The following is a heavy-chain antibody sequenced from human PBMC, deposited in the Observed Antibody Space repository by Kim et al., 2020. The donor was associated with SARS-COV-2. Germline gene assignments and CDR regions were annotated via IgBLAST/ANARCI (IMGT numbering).Heavy chain of an antibody. Sequence: SQTLSLTCVISGDSVSSDSAAWNWIRQSPSRGLEWLGRTYYRSKWYYDYADSVKSRITINPDTSKNQFSLQLKSVTPEDTAMHYCARDHQYSIDYWGQGTLAPVSS. CDR2: TYYRSKWYY. CDR3: ARDHQYSIDY. CDR1: GDSVSSDSAA. J-gene: IGHJ4*02. D-gene: IGHD5-12*01. V-gene: IGHV6-1*01.